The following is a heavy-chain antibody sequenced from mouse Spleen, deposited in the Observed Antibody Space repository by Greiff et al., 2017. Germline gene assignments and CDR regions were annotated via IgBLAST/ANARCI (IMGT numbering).Heavy chain of an antibody. Sequence: VQLQQSGPGLVAPSQSLSITCTVSGFSLTDYGVSWIRQPPGKGLEWLGVIWGGGSTYYNSALKSRLSISKDNSKSQVFLKMNSLQTDDTAMYYCAKQGDYGNYNAMDYWGQGTSVTVSS. V-gene: IGHV2-6-5*01. CDR2: IWGGGST. CDR1: GFSLTDYG. CDR3: AKQGDYGNYNAMDY. D-gene: IGHD2-1*01. J-gene: IGHJ4*01.